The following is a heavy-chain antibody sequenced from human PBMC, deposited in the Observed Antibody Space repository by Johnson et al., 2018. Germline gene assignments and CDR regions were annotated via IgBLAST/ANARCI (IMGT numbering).Heavy chain of an antibody. CDR1: GFTFSAYG. CDR3: AKDWEVAAVDTGGYFHH. Sequence: QVQLVESGGGVVQXGRSLRLXCAASGFTFSAYGMHWVRQAPGKGLEWVAGISYDGSNTYYAASVKGRFTISRDTSKNTLYLQMNSLRAEDTAVYYCAKDWEVAAVDTGGYFHHWGQGTLVTVSS. CDR2: ISYDGSNT. D-gene: IGHD6-13*01. J-gene: IGHJ1*01. V-gene: IGHV3-30*18.